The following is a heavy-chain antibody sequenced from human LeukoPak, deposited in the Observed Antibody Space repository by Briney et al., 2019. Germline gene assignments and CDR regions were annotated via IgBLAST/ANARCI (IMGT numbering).Heavy chain of an antibody. CDR2: IGTAGDT. Sequence: GGSLRLSCAASGFTFSSYDMHWVRQVTGKGLEWVSGIGTAGDTYYSGSVKGRFTISRDNSKNTLYLQMNSLRAEDTAVYYCAKDLVAAAGIIDYWGQGTLVTVSS. CDR1: GFTFSSYD. V-gene: IGHV3-13*01. J-gene: IGHJ4*02. D-gene: IGHD6-13*01. CDR3: AKDLVAAAGIIDY.